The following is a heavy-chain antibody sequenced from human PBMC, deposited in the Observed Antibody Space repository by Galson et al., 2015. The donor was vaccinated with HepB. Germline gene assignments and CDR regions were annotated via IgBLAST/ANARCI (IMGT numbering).Heavy chain of an antibody. CDR3: ARGNVGYGKFDYWGQGILVTLSSESACAPTLFPLVSCDSSGYDSFVSFDY. Sequence: SLRLSCAASGVTITTYWMHWVRQAPGKGLVWVSRINGDGSSIYYADSVKGRFTISRDNAKNTLYLQMNSLGAEDTAVYYCARGNVGYGKFDYWGQGILVTLSSESACAPTLFPLVSCDSSGYDSFVSFDYWGQGTLVTVSS. J-gene: IGHJ4*02. D-gene: IGHD3-22*01. CDR2: INGDGSSI. CDR1: GVTITTYW. V-gene: IGHV3-74*01.